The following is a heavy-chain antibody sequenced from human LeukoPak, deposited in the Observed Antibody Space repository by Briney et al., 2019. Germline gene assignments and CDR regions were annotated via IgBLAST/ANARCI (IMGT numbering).Heavy chain of an antibody. CDR1: GYTFTGYY. D-gene: IGHD6-13*01. V-gene: IGHV1-2*06. CDR3: ARDHSSSHDAFDI. Sequence: ASVKVSCKASGYTFTGYYMHWVRQAPGQGLEWMGRINPNSGGTNYAQKFQGRVTMTRDTSISTAYMELSRLRSEDTAVYYCARDHSSSHDAFDIWGQGTMVTVSS. CDR2: INPNSGGT. J-gene: IGHJ3*02.